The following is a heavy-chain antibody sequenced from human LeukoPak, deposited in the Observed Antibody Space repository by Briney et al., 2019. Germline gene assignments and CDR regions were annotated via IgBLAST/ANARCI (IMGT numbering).Heavy chain of an antibody. Sequence: GGSLRLSCAVSGITLSNYGMSWVRQAPGKGLEWVAGISDTGGSTNYADSVKGRFTISRDNPKNTLYLQMNSLRAEDTAVYFCAKRGVVIRVILVGFHKQAYYFDSWGQGALVTVSS. CDR1: GITLSNYG. D-gene: IGHD3-22*01. J-gene: IGHJ4*02. CDR2: ISDTGGST. CDR3: AKRGVVIRVILVGFHKQAYYFDS. V-gene: IGHV3-23*01.